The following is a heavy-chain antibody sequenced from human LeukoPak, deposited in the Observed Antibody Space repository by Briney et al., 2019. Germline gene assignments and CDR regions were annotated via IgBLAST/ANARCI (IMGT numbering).Heavy chain of an antibody. D-gene: IGHD3-22*01. V-gene: IGHV4-34*01. CDR2: INHSGST. Sequence: SETLSLTCAVYGGSFSGYYWSWIRQPPGKGLEWIGEINHSGSTNYNPSLKSRVTISVDTSKNQFSLKLSSVTAADTAVYYCARGVPPAYYYESSGYYYYFDYWGQGTLVTVSS. J-gene: IGHJ4*02. CDR3: ARGVPPAYYYESSGYYYYFDY. CDR1: GGSFSGYY.